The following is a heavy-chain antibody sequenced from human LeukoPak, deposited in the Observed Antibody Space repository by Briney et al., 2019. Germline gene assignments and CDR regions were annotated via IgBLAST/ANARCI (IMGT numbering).Heavy chain of an antibody. CDR3: AKKYNWNDVGRPWGDY. D-gene: IGHD1-1*01. CDR1: GFTFSDYY. CDR2: ISSSGSTI. V-gene: IGHV3-11*01. Sequence: PGGSLRLSCAASGFTFSDYYMSWIRQAPGKGLEWVSYISSSGSTIYYADSVKGRFTISRDNAKNSLYLQINSLRAEDTAVYYCAKKYNWNDVGRPWGDYWGQGTLVTVSS. J-gene: IGHJ4*02.